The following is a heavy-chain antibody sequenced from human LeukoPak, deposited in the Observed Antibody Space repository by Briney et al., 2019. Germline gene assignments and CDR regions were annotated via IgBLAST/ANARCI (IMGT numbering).Heavy chain of an antibody. Sequence: PGGSLRLSCAASGFTFSSYWMHWVRQAPGKGLVWVSRINSDGSSTTYADSVKGRFTISRDSAKNTLYLQMNSLRAEDTAVYYCARRPIAAAYSDCWGQGTLVTVSS. V-gene: IGHV3-74*01. D-gene: IGHD6-13*01. J-gene: IGHJ4*02. CDR2: INSDGSST. CDR1: GFTFSSYW. CDR3: ARRPIAAAYSDC.